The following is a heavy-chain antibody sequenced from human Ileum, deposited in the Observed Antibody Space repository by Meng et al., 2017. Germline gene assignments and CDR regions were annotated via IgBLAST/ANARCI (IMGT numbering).Heavy chain of an antibody. J-gene: IGHJ4*02. CDR1: GFTFSTYW. Sequence: GGSLRLSCAASGFTFSTYWMSWVRQAPGKGLEWVAIINQDGSDKKYVDSVKGRFTISGDTAKSSVYLQMNSLRAEDTAVYYCATSSGWLTAYWGQGTLVTVSS. CDR2: INQDGSDK. CDR3: ATSSGWLTAY. D-gene: IGHD6-19*01. V-gene: IGHV3-7*01.